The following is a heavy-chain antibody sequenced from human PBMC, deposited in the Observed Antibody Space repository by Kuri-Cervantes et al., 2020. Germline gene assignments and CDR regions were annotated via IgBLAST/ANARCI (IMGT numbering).Heavy chain of an antibody. CDR3: ARYGGNSISGWFDP. J-gene: IGHJ5*02. V-gene: IGHV3-30*03. D-gene: IGHD4-23*01. CDR2: ISYDGSNK. Sequence: GGSLRLSCAASGFTFSSYGMHWVRQAPGKGLEWVAVISYDGSNKYYADSVKGRFTISRDNSKNTLYLQMNSLRAEDTAVYYCARYGGNSISGWFDPWGQGTLVTVSS. CDR1: GFTFSSYG.